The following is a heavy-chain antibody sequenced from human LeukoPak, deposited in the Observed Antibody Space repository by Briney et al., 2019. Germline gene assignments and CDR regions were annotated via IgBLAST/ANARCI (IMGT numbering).Heavy chain of an antibody. V-gene: IGHV4-39*01. Sequence: SETLSLTCIVSGGSISSSRFYWGWIRQPPGKGLEWIGTIYYSGSTYYNPSLKSRVTISADTSKNQFSLNLSSVTAADTGVYYCARHVSSDLRIVVVSSDWYFDRWGRGTLVTVSS. J-gene: IGHJ2*01. CDR2: IYYSGST. D-gene: IGHD2-21*01. CDR3: ARHVSSDLRIVVVSSDWYFDR. CDR1: GGSISSSRFY.